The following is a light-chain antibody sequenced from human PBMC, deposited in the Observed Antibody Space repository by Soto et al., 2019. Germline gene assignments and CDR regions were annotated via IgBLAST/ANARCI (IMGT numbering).Light chain of an antibody. CDR3: QEPSNLPPA. CDR1: QIVSSY. CDR2: DAS. J-gene: IGKJ1*01. V-gene: IGKV3-11*01. Sequence: IGLKLSAGTVSLSPGERDALSCRASQIVSSYLAWYQQKPGQAPRLLIYDASNGATGIPARFSGSGSGTDFTLTIISLEPEDFALYYCQEPSNLPPAFGQGTKV.